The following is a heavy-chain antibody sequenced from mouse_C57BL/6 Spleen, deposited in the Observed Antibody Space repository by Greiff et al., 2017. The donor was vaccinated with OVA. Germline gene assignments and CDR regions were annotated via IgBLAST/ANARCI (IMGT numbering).Heavy chain of an antibody. CDR2: IHPNSGST. CDR3: ARYDYDYAMDY. Sequence: QVQLQQSGAELVKPGASVKLSCKASGYTFTSYWMHWVKQRPGQGLEWIGMIHPNSGSTNYNEKFKSKATLTVDKSSSTAYMQLSSLTSEDSAVYYCARYDYDYAMDYWGQGTSVTVSS. D-gene: IGHD2-4*01. J-gene: IGHJ4*01. V-gene: IGHV1-64*01. CDR1: GYTFTSYW.